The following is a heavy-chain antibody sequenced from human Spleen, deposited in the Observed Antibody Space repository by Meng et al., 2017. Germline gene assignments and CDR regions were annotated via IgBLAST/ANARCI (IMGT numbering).Heavy chain of an antibody. CDR1: GFTFSSYG. D-gene: IGHD6-19*01. Sequence: GESLKISCAASGFTFSSYGMHWVRQAPGKGLEWVAVIWYDGSNKYYADSVKGRFTISRDNSKNTLYLQMNSLRAEDTAVYYCARDREAVAGPYYFDYWGQGTLVTVSS. J-gene: IGHJ4*02. CDR3: ARDREAVAGPYYFDY. CDR2: IWYDGSNK. V-gene: IGHV3-33*08.